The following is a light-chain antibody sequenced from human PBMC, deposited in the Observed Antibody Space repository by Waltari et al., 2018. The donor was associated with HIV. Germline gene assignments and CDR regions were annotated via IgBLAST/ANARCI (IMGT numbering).Light chain of an antibody. CDR2: GNS. J-gene: IGLJ2*01. CDR3: QSYDSSLSGYVV. CDR1: SSNIGAGYD. Sequence: QSVLTQPPSVSGAPGQWVTISCTGISSNIGAGYDVHWYQQLPGTAPKLLIYGNSNRPSGVPDRFSGSKSGTSASLAITGLQAEDEADYYCQSYDSSLSGYVVFGGGTKLTVL. V-gene: IGLV1-40*01.